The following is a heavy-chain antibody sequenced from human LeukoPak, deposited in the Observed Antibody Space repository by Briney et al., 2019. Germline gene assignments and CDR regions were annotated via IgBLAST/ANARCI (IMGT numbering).Heavy chain of an antibody. CDR2: IKQDESER. CDR3: ARGGVLLGIDY. CDR1: GFSFSSYW. J-gene: IGHJ4*02. Sequence: GGSLRLSCEASGFSFSSYWMTWVRQPPGKGPEWVANIKQDESERYSVDSVKGRFTISRDNAKNSVYLHMNSLRAEDTALYYCARGGVLLGIDYWGQGTLVTVSS. D-gene: IGHD2-8*02. V-gene: IGHV3-7*01.